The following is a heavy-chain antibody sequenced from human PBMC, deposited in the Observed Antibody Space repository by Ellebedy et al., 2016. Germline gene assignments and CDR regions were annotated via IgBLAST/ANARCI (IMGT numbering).Heavy chain of an antibody. Sequence: GGSLRLSXAASGFTFSDYYMSWIRQVPDKGLEWVSYISGTSTYTNYVDSVKGRFTISRDNAKNSLYLQMNSLRAEDTAVYYCARGGYYDSSGYLDYWGQGTLVTVSS. V-gene: IGHV3-11*06. CDR2: ISGTSTYT. D-gene: IGHD3-22*01. J-gene: IGHJ4*02. CDR1: GFTFSDYY. CDR3: ARGGYYDSSGYLDY.